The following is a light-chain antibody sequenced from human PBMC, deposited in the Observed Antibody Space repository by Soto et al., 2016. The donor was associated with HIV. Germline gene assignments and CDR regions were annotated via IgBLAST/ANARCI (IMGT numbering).Light chain of an antibody. CDR1: QSISTW. J-gene: IGKJ1*01. V-gene: IGKV1-5*03. CDR3: QQYNSYSWT. CDR2: KAS. Sequence: DIQMTQPPSTLSASVGDRVIITCRASQSISTWLAWYQQKAGTAPKLLIYKASTLESGVPSRFSGSGSGTEFTLTISSLQPDDFATYYCQQYNSYSWTFGQGTKVEIK.